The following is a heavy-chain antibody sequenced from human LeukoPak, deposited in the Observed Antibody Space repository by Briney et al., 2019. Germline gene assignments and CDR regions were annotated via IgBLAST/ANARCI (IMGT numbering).Heavy chain of an antibody. CDR3: SRGLHDYGDSNYYFDQ. Sequence: GGSLRLSCTASGFTFGDDAWSWFRQAPGKGLEWICFIRKKGYGGTTDYAPSVRGRFIISRDDAKSIAYLQMNSLKTEDTALYYCSRGLHDYGDSNYYFDQWGRGTLVTVSS. J-gene: IGHJ4*02. CDR1: GFTFGDDA. CDR2: IRKKGYGGTT. D-gene: IGHD4-17*01. V-gene: IGHV3-49*03.